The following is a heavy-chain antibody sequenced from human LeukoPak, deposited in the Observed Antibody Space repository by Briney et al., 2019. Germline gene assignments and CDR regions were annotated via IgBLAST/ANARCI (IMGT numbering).Heavy chain of an antibody. Sequence: GASVKVSCKASGYTFTSYGISWVRQAPGQGLEWMGWISAYNGNTNYAQKLQGRVTMTTDTSTSTAYMELRSLRSDDTAVYYCARESEGLIGYCSSTSCPYRYFDLWGRGTLVTVSS. CDR2: ISAYNGNT. J-gene: IGHJ2*01. CDR3: ARESEGLIGYCSSTSCPYRYFDL. V-gene: IGHV1-18*01. D-gene: IGHD2-2*01. CDR1: GYTFTSYG.